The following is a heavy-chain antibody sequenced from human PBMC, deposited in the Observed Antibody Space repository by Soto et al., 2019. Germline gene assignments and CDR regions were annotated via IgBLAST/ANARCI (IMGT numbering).Heavy chain of an antibody. Sequence: QVQLQESGPGLVQPSQTLSLTCTVSGGSISSGGYYWSWTRQHPGTGLAGIGHISYSGSTYYNTSLKSRVTIAVDTSRTQFSLIVNSVTAADTAVYYCARGVRHCGQGTLVTGSS. J-gene: IGHJ4*01. CDR1: GGSISSGGYY. CDR2: ISYSGST. CDR3: ARGVRH. V-gene: IGHV4-31*03.